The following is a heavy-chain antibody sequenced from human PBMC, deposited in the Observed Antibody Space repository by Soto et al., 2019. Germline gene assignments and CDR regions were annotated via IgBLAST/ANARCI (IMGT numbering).Heavy chain of an antibody. CDR1: GGSISSSSYY. CDR2: IYYSGSA. CDR3: ARVPDR. J-gene: IGHJ5*02. D-gene: IGHD2-2*01. Sequence: SETLSLTCTVSGGSISSSSYYWGWIRQPPGKGLEWIGSIYYSGSAYYNPSLKSRVTISVHTSNSQFSLELSSVTAADTAVYYCARVPDRWGQGTLVTVSS. V-gene: IGHV4-39*07.